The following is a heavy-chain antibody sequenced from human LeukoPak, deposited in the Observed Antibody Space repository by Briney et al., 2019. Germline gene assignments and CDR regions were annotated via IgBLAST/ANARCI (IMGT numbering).Heavy chain of an antibody. J-gene: IGHJ4*02. Sequence: SETLSLTCSVSGYSISSDYYWGWIRQPPGKGLEWIGSIHHSGSTYYNPSLKSRVTISVDTSKNRFSLKLSSVTAADTAVYYCARVPYCSSSSCYLFFDYWGQGTLVTVSS. CDR1: GYSISSDYY. V-gene: IGHV4-38-2*02. D-gene: IGHD2-2*01. CDR3: ARVPYCSSSSCYLFFDY. CDR2: IHHSGST.